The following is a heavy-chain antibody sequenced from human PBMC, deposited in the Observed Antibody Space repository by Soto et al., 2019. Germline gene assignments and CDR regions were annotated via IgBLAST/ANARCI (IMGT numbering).Heavy chain of an antibody. CDR1: GYSFTSYW. Sequence: GESLKISCKGSGYSFTSYWIGWVRQMPGKGLEWMGIIYPGDSDTRYSPSFQGQVTISADKSISTAYLQWSSLKASDTAMYYCARCEAGTVVGPYNYYYYGMDVWGQGTTVTVSS. CDR2: IYPGDSDT. V-gene: IGHV5-51*01. CDR3: ARCEAGTVVGPYNYYYYGMDV. J-gene: IGHJ6*02. D-gene: IGHD6-13*01.